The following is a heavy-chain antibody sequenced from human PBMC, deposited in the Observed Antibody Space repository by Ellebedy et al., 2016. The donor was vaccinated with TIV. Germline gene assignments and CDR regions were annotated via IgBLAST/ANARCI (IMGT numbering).Heavy chain of an antibody. J-gene: IGHJ6*02. Sequence: GGSLRLSCVVSGFDFSDSAVHWVRQASGKGLEWVGRIRGRLNSFTTAYATSVRGRITISRDESKKTTYLQINSLRAEDTAVYYCARGSWACSGSMDVWGQGTTVTVSS. CDR2: IRGRLNSFTT. CDR1: GFDFSDSA. D-gene: IGHD6-19*01. V-gene: IGHV3-73*01. CDR3: ARGSWACSGSMDV.